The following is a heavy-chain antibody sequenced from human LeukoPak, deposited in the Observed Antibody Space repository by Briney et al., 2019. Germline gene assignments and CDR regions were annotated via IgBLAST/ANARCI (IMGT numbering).Heavy chain of an antibody. J-gene: IGHJ4*02. V-gene: IGHV5-10-1*01. Sequence: KPGESLRISCESSGYSFTTYWISWVRQMPGKGMEWMGRIDPTDSYTNYSPSFQGHVTISADKSISTAYLQWSSLRASDTALYYCARHYGSGSSYRGFDYWGQGTLVTVSS. CDR2: IDPTDSYT. CDR3: ARHYGSGSSYRGFDY. CDR1: GYSFTTYW. D-gene: IGHD3-10*01.